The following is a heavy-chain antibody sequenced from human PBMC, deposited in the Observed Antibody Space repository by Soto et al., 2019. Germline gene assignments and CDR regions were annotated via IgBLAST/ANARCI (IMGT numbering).Heavy chain of an antibody. CDR1: GGSISSINW. J-gene: IGHJ6*02. Sequence: SETLSLTCAVSGGSISSINWWTWVRQPPGKGLDWIGEIYQTGSTNYNPSLESRVTISIDKSKNQFSLKLRSVTAADTAVYYCARVSSSSAFGMDVLGQGTTVPVSS. V-gene: IGHV4-4*02. D-gene: IGHD6-6*01. CDR3: ARVSSSSAFGMDV. CDR2: IYQTGST.